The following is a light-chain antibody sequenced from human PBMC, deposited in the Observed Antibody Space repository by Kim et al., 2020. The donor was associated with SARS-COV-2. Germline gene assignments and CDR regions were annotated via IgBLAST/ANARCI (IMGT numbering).Light chain of an antibody. J-gene: IGKJ5*01. CDR1: RSVLYRSNNKND. Sequence: ATINCKSSRSVLYRSNNKNDLAWYQQKPGQPPKLLIYWASTRESGVPDRFSGSGSGTDFTLTISSLQAEDVTVYFCQQCYNTPITFGQGTRLEIK. CDR3: QQCYNTPIT. V-gene: IGKV4-1*01. CDR2: WAS.